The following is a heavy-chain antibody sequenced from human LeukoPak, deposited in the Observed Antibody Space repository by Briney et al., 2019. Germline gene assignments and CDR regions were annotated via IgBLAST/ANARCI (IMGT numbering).Heavy chain of an antibody. V-gene: IGHV1-2*02. CDR3: ARVYCGGDCYLGAFDI. CDR2: INPNSGGT. D-gene: IGHD2-21*01. CDR1: GYTFTSYY. J-gene: IGHJ3*02. Sequence: ASVKVSCKASGYTFTSYYMHWVRQAPGQVLEWMGWINPNSGGTNYAQKVQGRVTMTRDTSISTAYMELSRLRSDDTAVYYCARVYCGGDCYLGAFDIWGQGTMVTVSS.